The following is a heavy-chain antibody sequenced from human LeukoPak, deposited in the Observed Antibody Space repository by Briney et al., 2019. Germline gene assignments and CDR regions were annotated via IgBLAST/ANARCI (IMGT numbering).Heavy chain of an antibody. Sequence: QPGGSLRLSCSASGLSFSNYAMHWVRQAPGKGLEYVSAISSNGGSTYYADSVKGRFTISRDNSKNTLYLQMSSLRAEDTAIYYCVKARLAVAAYFDSWGQGTLVTVSS. CDR3: VKARLAVAAYFDS. CDR2: ISSNGGST. D-gene: IGHD6-19*01. CDR1: GLSFSNYA. J-gene: IGHJ4*02. V-gene: IGHV3-64D*09.